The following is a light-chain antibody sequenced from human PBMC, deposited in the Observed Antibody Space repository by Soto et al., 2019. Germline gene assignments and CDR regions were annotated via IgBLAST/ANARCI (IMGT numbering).Light chain of an antibody. J-gene: IGKJ2*01. V-gene: IGKV3-15*01. CDR2: GAS. CDR3: QQYNNWPPLYT. Sequence: EIVMTQSPATLSVSPGERATLSCRASQSVSSNLAWYQQKPGQAPRLLIYGASTRATGIPARFSGSXSGTEFTLTISSLQSEDFAVYYCQQYNNWPPLYTFGQGTKLEIK. CDR1: QSVSSN.